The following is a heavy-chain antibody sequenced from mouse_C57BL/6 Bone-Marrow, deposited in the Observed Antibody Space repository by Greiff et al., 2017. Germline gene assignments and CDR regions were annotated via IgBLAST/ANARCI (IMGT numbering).Heavy chain of an antibody. V-gene: IGHV5-6*01. J-gene: IGHJ2*01. CDR3: ARRMVTTFDY. Sequence: EVHLVESGGDLVKPGGSLKLSCAASGFTFSSYGMSWVRQTPDKRLEWVATISSGGSYTSYPDSVKGRFTISRDNAKNTLYLQMRRLKSVDTAMYYCARRMVTTFDYWGQGTTLTVSS. CDR2: ISSGGSYT. CDR1: GFTFSSYG. D-gene: IGHD2-2*01.